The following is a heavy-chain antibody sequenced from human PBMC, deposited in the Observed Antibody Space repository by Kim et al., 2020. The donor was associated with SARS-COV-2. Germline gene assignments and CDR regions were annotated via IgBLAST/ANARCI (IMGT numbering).Heavy chain of an antibody. CDR3: AKDGLRFCSGGSCWFDP. V-gene: IGHV3-23*01. CDR1: GFTFSSYA. CDR2: ISHSGDRT. D-gene: IGHD2-15*01. Sequence: GGSLRLPCAASGFTFSSYAMNWVRQAPGKGLEWVSSISHSGDRTYYADSVKGRFTISRDNSKNTLYLQMNSLRGEDTAVYYCAKDGLRFCSGGSCWFDPWGQGTLVTVSS. J-gene: IGHJ5*02.